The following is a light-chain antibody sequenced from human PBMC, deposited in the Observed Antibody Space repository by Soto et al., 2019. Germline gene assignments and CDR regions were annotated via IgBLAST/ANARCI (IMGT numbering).Light chain of an antibody. CDR1: QSISNY. J-gene: IGKJ1*01. CDR2: AAS. V-gene: IGKV1-39*01. Sequence: DIQMTQSPSSLSASVGDRVTITCRASQSISNYLNWYQQKPGKAPKVLIYAASSLQSGVPSRFSGSGSGTDFALTISSLQPEDLATYYCQQSYSTAAWTFGQGTKVEIK. CDR3: QQSYSTAAWT.